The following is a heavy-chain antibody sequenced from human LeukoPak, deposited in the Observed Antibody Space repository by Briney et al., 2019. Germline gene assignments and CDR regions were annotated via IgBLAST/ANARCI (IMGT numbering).Heavy chain of an antibody. CDR3: ASQGVTMIVVVGNWFDP. D-gene: IGHD3-22*01. J-gene: IGHJ5*02. Sequence: PSETLSLTCTVSGGSISSSSYYWGWIRQPPGKGLEWIGSIYYSGSTYYNPSLKSRVTISVDTSKNQFSLKLSSVTAADTAVYYCASQGVTMIVVVGNWFDPWGQGTLVTVSS. V-gene: IGHV4-39*01. CDR2: IYYSGST. CDR1: GGSISSSSYY.